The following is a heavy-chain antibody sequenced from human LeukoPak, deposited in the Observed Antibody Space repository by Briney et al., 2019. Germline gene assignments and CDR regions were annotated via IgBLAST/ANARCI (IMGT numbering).Heavy chain of an antibody. J-gene: IGHJ6*03. CDR3: ARVSTPSSYYYYYYMDV. CDR1: GGSISSYY. Sequence: PSETLSLTCTVSGGSISSYYWSWIRQPPGKGLEWIGYIYYSGSTNYNPSLKSRVTISVDTSKNQFSLKLSSVTAADTAVYYCARVSTPSSYYYYYYMDVWGKGTTVTVSS. D-gene: IGHD6-13*01. CDR2: IYYSGST. V-gene: IGHV4-59*01.